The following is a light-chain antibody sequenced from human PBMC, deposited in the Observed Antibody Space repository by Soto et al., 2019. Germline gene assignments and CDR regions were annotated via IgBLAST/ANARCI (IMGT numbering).Light chain of an antibody. J-gene: IGLJ3*02. V-gene: IGLV2-18*01. CDR1: SSDFVIYNR. CDR3: SLYTISTTWV. Sequence: QSALTQPPSVSGSPGQSVTISCTGTSSDFVIYNRVSWYQQPPGTAPKLIIYEVSNRPSGVPDRFSGSKSGNTASLTISGLQAEDEADYYCSLYTISTTWVFGGGTKVTVL. CDR2: EVS.